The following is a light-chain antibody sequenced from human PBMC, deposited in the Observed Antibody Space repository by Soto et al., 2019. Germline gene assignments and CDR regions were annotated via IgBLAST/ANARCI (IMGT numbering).Light chain of an antibody. J-gene: IGLJ1*01. Sequence: QSVLTQPASVSGSPGQSITISCTGASSDVGGYNYVSWDQQHPGKAPKLTIYDVSNRPSGVSNRFSGSKSGNTASLTISGLQAEDEADYYCSSYTSSGTNVFGTGTKVTVL. CDR2: DVS. CDR1: SSDVGGYNY. CDR3: SSYTSSGTNV. V-gene: IGLV2-14*01.